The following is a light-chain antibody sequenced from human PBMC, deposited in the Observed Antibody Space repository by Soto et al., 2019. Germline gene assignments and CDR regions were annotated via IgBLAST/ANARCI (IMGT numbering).Light chain of an antibody. CDR2: AVN. Sequence: ALTQPRSVSGSPGQSVTISCTGTSSDVGGYNYVSWYQQHPGKAPKLMIYAVNARPSGVPDRFSGSKSGNTASLTISGLQAEDEADYYCCSYAGSYTYVFGTGTKVTVL. J-gene: IGLJ1*01. V-gene: IGLV2-11*01. CDR1: SSDVGGYNY. CDR3: CSYAGSYTYV.